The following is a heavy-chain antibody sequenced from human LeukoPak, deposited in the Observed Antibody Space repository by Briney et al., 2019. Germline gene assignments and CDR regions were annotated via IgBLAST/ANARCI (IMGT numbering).Heavy chain of an antibody. V-gene: IGHV3-11*01. CDR2: ISSSGSTI. CDR3: ARVLYDFWSGFNGMDV. J-gene: IGHJ6*02. Sequence: GGSLTLSCAASGFTFSDYYMSWIRQAPGKGLEGVPYISSSGSTIYYADSGKGRFHISRDNANNSLYLQMNSLRAEDTAVYYCARVLYDFWSGFNGMDVWGQGTTVTVSS. CDR1: GFTFSDYY. D-gene: IGHD3-3*01.